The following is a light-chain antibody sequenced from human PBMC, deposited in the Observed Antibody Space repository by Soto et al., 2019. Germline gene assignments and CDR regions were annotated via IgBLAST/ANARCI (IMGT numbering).Light chain of an antibody. CDR1: SGHSNYA. J-gene: IGLJ2*01. V-gene: IGLV4-69*01. CDR3: QTWGSGIVV. CDR2: LNSDGSH. Sequence: QPVLTQSPSASASLGASVKLTCTLSSGHSNYAIAWHQQQSEKGPRYLMKLNSDGSHSKGDGIPDRFSGSNSGAERYLTISSLQSEDEANYYCQTWGSGIVVFGGGIKLTVL.